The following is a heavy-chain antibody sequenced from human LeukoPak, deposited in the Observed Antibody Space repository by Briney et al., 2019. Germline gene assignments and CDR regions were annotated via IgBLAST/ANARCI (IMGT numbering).Heavy chain of an antibody. Sequence: GASVKVSCKASGYTFTGYYMHWVRQAPGQGLEWMGWINPNSGGTNYAQKFQGRVTMTRDTSISTAYMELSRLRSDDTAVYYCARDYITMVREVYYYYGMDVWGQGTTVTVSS. CDR2: INPNSGGT. V-gene: IGHV1-2*02. CDR1: GYTFTGYY. D-gene: IGHD3-10*01. CDR3: ARDYITMVREVYYYYGMDV. J-gene: IGHJ6*02.